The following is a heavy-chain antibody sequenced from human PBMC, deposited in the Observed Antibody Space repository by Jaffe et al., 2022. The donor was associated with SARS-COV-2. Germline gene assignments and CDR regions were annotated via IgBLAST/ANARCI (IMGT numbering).Heavy chain of an antibody. CDR2: INNDGSFT. CDR3: ARGGLPYGMDV. J-gene: IGHJ6*02. Sequence: EVQLVESGGGLVQPGGSLRLSCGASGFTFRSYSMYWVRQAPGKGLVWVSRINNDGSFTDYADSVKGRFTISRDNAKNTLYLQMNSLRAEDTAVYYCARGGLPYGMDVWGQGTTVIVS. CDR1: GFTFRSYS. V-gene: IGHV3-74*01.